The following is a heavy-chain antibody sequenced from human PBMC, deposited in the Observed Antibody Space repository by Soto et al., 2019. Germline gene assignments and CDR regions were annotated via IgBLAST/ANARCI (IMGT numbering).Heavy chain of an antibody. D-gene: IGHD3-10*01. CDR2: IKQDGSEK. CDR3: ARGPFVDTMVRETFDAFDI. J-gene: IGHJ3*02. Sequence: GGSLRLSCAASGFTFSSYWMSWVRQAPGKGLEWVANIKQDGSEKYYVDSVKGRFTISRDNAKNSLYLQMNSLRAEDTAVYYCARGPFVDTMVRETFDAFDIWGQGTMVTVSS. CDR1: GFTFSSYW. V-gene: IGHV3-7*04.